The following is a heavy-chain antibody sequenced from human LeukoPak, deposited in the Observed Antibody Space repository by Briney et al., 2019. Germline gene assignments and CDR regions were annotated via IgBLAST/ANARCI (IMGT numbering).Heavy chain of an antibody. CDR1: GFTFTHAW. Sequence: GGSLRLSCAASGFTFTHAWMSWVRQAPGKGLEWVSLISDSGGGTYYADSVKGRFTISRDNSKSTLYLQMNSLRAEDTAVYYCAKAYCSSTNCYSPGSWGQGTLVTVSS. V-gene: IGHV3-23*01. J-gene: IGHJ5*02. CDR3: AKAYCSSTNCYSPGS. CDR2: ISDSGGGT. D-gene: IGHD2-2*01.